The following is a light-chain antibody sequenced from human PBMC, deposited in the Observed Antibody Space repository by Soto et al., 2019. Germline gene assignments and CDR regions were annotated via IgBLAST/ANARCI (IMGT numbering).Light chain of an antibody. CDR2: DAS. CDR1: QSVSSN. V-gene: IGKV3-11*01. Sequence: GGDIGCCRASQSVSSNLAWHQQKPGQAPRILMYDASTRATGIPDRFSGSGSGTDFTLTLSCLEPDEFALPICQPHLKWPLTIGGGTQVDIK. J-gene: IGKJ4*01. CDR3: QPHLKWPLT.